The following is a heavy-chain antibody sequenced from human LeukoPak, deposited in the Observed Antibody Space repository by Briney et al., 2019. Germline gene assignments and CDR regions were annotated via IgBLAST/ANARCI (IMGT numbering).Heavy chain of an antibody. CDR2: FDPEDGET. CDR1: GYTLTELS. D-gene: IGHD3-10*01. CDR3: AKIAYGSGSSDAFDI. Sequence: VSVKVSCKVSGYTLTELSMHWVRQAPGKGLEGMGGFDPEDGETIYAQKFQGRVTMTEDTSTDTAYMELSSLRSEDTAVYYCAKIAYGSGSSDAFDIWGQGTMVTVSS. J-gene: IGHJ3*02. V-gene: IGHV1-24*01.